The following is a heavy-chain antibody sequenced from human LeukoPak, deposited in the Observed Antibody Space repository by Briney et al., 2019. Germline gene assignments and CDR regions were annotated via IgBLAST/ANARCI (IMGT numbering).Heavy chain of an antibody. CDR2: ISAYNGNT. CDR1: GYTFTSYG. V-gene: IGHV1-18*01. J-gene: IGHJ5*02. D-gene: IGHD2-15*01. Sequence: ASVKVSCKASGYTFTSYGISWVRQAPGQGLEWMGWISAYNGNTNYAQKLQGRVTMTTDTSTSTAYMELRSLRSDDTAAYYCASAVAATPRFDPWGQGTLVTVSS. CDR3: ASAVAATPRFDP.